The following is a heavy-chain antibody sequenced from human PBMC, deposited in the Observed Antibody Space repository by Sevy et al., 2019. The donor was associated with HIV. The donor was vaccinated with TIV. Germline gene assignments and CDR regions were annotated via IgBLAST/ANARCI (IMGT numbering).Heavy chain of an antibody. CDR3: ARDNWDGYSFDY. V-gene: IGHV4-59*01. Sequence: SETLSLTCTVSGGSISSYYWSWIRQPPGKGLEWIGYIYYSGSTNYNPSLKSRVTISVDTSKNQFSLKLSSVTAADTAVYYSARDNWDGYSFDYWGQGTLVTVSS. CDR1: GGSISSYY. J-gene: IGHJ4*02. CDR2: IYYSGST. D-gene: IGHD4-4*01.